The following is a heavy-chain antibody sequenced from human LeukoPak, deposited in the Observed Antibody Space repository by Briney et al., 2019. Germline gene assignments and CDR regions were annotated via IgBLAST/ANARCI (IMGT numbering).Heavy chain of an antibody. CDR3: ARDPSSFYSSSWYWFDP. Sequence: SETLSLTCTVSGGSLSSYYWSWIRQPPGKGLEWIGYIYYSGSTNYNPSLKSRVTISVDTSKNQFSLKLSSVTAADTAVYYCARDPSSFYSSSWYWFDPWGQGTLVTVSS. D-gene: IGHD6-13*01. CDR2: IYYSGST. V-gene: IGHV4-59*01. J-gene: IGHJ5*02. CDR1: GGSLSSYY.